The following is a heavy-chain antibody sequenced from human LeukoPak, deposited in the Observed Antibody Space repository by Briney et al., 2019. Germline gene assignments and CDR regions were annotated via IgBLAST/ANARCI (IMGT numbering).Heavy chain of an antibody. V-gene: IGHV3-53*01. Sequence: GGSLRLSCAASGFTVSSNYMSWVRQAPGKGLEWASVIYSGGSTYYADSVKGRFTISRDNSKNTLYLQMNSLRAEDTAVYYCARRGGDSTGHQGDFDYWGQGTLVTVSA. D-gene: IGHD3-22*01. J-gene: IGHJ4*02. CDR1: GFTVSSNY. CDR2: IYSGGST. CDR3: ARRGGDSTGHQGDFDY.